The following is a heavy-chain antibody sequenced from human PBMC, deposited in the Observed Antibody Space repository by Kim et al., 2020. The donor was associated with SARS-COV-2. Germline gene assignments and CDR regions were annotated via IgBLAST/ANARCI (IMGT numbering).Heavy chain of an antibody. CDR1: GFTFDDYA. CDR2: ISWNSGSI. D-gene: IGHD4-17*01. Sequence: GGSLRLSCAASGFTFDDYAMHWVRQAPGKGLEWVSGISWNSGSIGYADSVKGRFTISRDNAKNSLYLQMNSLRAEDTALYYCAKDNLGGDYVFYYFDYWGQGTLVTVSS. V-gene: IGHV3-9*01. CDR3: AKDNLGGDYVFYYFDY. J-gene: IGHJ4*02.